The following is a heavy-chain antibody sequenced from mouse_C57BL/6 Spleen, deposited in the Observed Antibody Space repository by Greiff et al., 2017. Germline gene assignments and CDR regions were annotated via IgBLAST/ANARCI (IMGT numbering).Heavy chain of an antibody. J-gene: IGHJ1*03. CDR2: IRNKANGYTT. D-gene: IGHD1-1*02. CDR3: ARSSYYGGGYFDV. Sequence: EVQVVESGGGLVQPGGSLSLSCAASGFTFTDYYMSWVRQPPGKALEWLGFIRNKANGYTTEYSASVKGRFTISRDNSQSILYLQMNALRAEDSATYYCARSSYYGGGYFDVWGTGTTVTVSS. V-gene: IGHV7-3*01. CDR1: GFTFTDYY.